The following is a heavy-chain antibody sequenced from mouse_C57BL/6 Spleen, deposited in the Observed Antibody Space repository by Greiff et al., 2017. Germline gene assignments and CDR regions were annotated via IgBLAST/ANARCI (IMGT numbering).Heavy chain of an antibody. Sequence: VQLVESGPGLVAPSQSLSITCTVSGFSLTSSGVDWVRQSPGKGLEWLGVIWGVGSTNYNSALKSRLSISKDNSKSQVVLKMNSLQTDDTAMYYCARLGEAYWGQGTLVTVSA. CDR3: ARLGEAY. V-gene: IGHV2-6*01. CDR1: GFSLTSSG. J-gene: IGHJ3*01. CDR2: IWGVGST.